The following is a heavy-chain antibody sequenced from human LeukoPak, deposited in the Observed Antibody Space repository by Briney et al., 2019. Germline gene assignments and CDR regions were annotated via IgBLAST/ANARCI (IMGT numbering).Heavy chain of an antibody. CDR2: FDPEDGET. V-gene: IGHV1-24*01. Sequence: GASVNVSCKVSGYTLTELSMHWVRQAPGKGLEWMGGFDPEDGETIYAQKFQGRVTMTEDTSTDTAYMELSSLRSEDTAVYYCATNYYGSEFSFDYWGQGTLVTVSS. CDR1: GYTLTELS. J-gene: IGHJ4*02. D-gene: IGHD3-10*01. CDR3: ATNYYGSEFSFDY.